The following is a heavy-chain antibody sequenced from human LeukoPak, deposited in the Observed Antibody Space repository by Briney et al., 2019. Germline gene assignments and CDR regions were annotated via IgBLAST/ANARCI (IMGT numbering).Heavy chain of an antibody. CDR2: IYSGGST. CDR3: ARSGGHSYALPDY. V-gene: IGHV3-53*01. J-gene: IGHJ4*02. Sequence: GSLRLSCAASGFTVSSSYMTWVRQAPGKGLEWVSVIYSGGSTYYADSVKGRFTISRDNSKNTLYLQMSSLRAEDTAVYYSARSGGHSYALPDYWGQGTLVTVSS. CDR1: GFTVSSSY. D-gene: IGHD5-18*01.